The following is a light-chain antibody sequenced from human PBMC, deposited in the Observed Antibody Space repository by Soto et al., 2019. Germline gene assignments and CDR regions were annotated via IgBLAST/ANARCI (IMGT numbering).Light chain of an antibody. V-gene: IGKV1-27*01. Sequence: DIPMTQSPSSLSASVGDRVTITCRASQGINNYVAWYQQKPGKPPKLLIYAASTLQSGVPSRFSGSVSGTDFTLTINSLQPEDVATYSCQNYSSVPVFGPGTKVDIK. CDR1: QGINNY. CDR3: QNYSSVPV. J-gene: IGKJ3*01. CDR2: AAS.